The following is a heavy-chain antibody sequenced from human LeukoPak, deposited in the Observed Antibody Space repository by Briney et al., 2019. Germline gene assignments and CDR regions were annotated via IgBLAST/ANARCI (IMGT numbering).Heavy chain of an antibody. CDR1: GFTISSYE. V-gene: IGHV3-48*03. D-gene: IGHD3-10*01. Sequence: GGPLRLSCAASGFTISSYEMNWVSQAPRKGLEWGSYISSRSSTVYYADSVKGRFTISRDNAKNALYLQMNSLRAEDTAVYYCARSPEERFPSNGYYYGSGSHGMDVWGQGTTVTVSS. J-gene: IGHJ6*02. CDR2: ISSRSSTV. CDR3: ARSPEERFPSNGYYYGSGSHGMDV.